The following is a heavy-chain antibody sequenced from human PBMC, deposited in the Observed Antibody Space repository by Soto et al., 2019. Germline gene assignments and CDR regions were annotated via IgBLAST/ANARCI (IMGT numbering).Heavy chain of an antibody. J-gene: IGHJ6*02. CDR2: IIPIFGTA. V-gene: IGHV1-69*13. Sequence: GASVKVSCKASGGTFSSYAISWVRQAPGQGLEWMGGIIPIFGTANYAQKFQGRVTITADESTSTAYMELSSLRSEDTAVYYRARGMGSYYYYYGMDVWGQGTTVTVPS. CDR1: GGTFSSYA. D-gene: IGHD3-10*01. CDR3: ARGMGSYYYYYGMDV.